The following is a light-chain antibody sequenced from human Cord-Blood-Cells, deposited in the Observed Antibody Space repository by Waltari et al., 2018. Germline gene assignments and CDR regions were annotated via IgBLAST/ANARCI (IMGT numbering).Light chain of an antibody. Sequence: QSALTQPASVSGYPGQSITISCTGTSRSVGGYNYVSWYQQHPGKAPKLMIYDVSNRPSGVSNRFSGSKSGNTASLTISGLQAEDEADYYFSSYTSSSTVVFGGGTKLTFL. CDR3: SSYTSSSTVV. CDR1: SRSVGGYNY. V-gene: IGLV2-14*01. CDR2: DVS. J-gene: IGLJ2*01.